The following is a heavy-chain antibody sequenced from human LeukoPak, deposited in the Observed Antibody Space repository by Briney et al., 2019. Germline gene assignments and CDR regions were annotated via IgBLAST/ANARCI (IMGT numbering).Heavy chain of an antibody. CDR3: ARDLYYGSGSSYFDY. V-gene: IGHV3-30*03. Sequence: GRSLRLSCAASGFTFSSYGMHWVRQAPGKGLEWVAVISFDGSNKCYADSVKGRFTISRDNSKNTLYLQMNSLRAEDTAVYYCARDLYYGSGSSYFDYWGQGTLVTVSS. CDR1: GFTFSSYG. D-gene: IGHD3-10*01. CDR2: ISFDGSNK. J-gene: IGHJ4*02.